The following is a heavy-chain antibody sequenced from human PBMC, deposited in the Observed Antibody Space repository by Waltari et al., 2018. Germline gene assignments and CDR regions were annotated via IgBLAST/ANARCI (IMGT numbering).Heavy chain of an antibody. V-gene: IGHV1-8*01. CDR3: ARVRGLYGSGSYLYYYYGMDV. CDR2: RDPNSGNK. Sequence: QVQLVQSGAEVKKPGASVKVSCKASGYTFTSYDINWVRQATGQGLEWMGWRDPNSGNKGDAQKFQGIVTMTRNTSISTAYMELSSLRSEDTAVYYCARVRGLYGSGSYLYYYYGMDVWGQGTTVTVSS. J-gene: IGHJ6*02. CDR1: GYTFTSYD. D-gene: IGHD3-10*01.